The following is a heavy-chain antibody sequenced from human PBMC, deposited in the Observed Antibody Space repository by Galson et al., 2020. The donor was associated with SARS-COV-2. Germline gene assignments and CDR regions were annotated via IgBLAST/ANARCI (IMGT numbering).Heavy chain of an antibody. Sequence: SETLSLTCTVSGGSISSSSYYWGWIRQPPGKGLEWIGSIYYSGSTYYNPSLKSRVTISVDTSKNQFSLKLSSVTAADTAVYYCARHPTENGVYYYYYMDVWGKGTTVTVSS. CDR3: ARHPTENGVYYYYYMDV. CDR1: GGSISSSSYY. D-gene: IGHD1-1*01. V-gene: IGHV4-39*01. J-gene: IGHJ6*03. CDR2: IYYSGST.